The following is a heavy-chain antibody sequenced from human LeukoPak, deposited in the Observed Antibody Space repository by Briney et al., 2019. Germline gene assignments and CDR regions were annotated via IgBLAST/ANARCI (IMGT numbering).Heavy chain of an antibody. J-gene: IGHJ6*03. V-gene: IGHV4-34*01. CDR1: GGSFSGYY. CDR3: ARHSGDDILTDYYYYMDV. CDR2: INHSGST. D-gene: IGHD3-9*01. Sequence: PSETLSLTCAVYGGSFSGYYWSWIRQPPGKGLEWIGEINHSGSTNYNPSLKSRVTISVDTSKNQFSLKLSSVTAADTAVYYCARHSGDDILTDYYYYMDVWGKGTTVTISS.